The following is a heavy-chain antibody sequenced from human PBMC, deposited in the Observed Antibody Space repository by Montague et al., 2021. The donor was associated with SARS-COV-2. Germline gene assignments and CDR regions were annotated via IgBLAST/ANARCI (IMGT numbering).Heavy chain of an antibody. D-gene: IGHD6-13*01. CDR2: IYYSGST. J-gene: IGHJ4*02. CDR3: ARASLAAAATRSDY. Sequence: SETLSLTCTVSGGSVSSGGYYWSWIRQPPGKGLEWIGYIYYSGSTNYNPSLKSRVTISLDTSKNQFSLKLTSVTAADTAVYYRARASLAAAATRSDYWGQGTLVTVSS. CDR1: GGSVSSGGYY. V-gene: IGHV4-61*08.